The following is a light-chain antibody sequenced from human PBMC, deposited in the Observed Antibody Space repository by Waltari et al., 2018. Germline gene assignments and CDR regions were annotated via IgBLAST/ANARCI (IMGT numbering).Light chain of an antibody. CDR2: EVI. J-gene: IGLJ3*02. V-gene: IGLV2-23*02. CDR1: SSDVGFYNL. CDR3: CSYAGRNIWV. Sequence: QSALTQPASVSGSPGQSITISCTGTSSDVGFYNLVSWYQQHPGKAPELVVYEVISRPSGVSNGCSGSKSGNTAALTISGLQAEDEADYYCCSYAGRNIWVFGGGTKLTVL.